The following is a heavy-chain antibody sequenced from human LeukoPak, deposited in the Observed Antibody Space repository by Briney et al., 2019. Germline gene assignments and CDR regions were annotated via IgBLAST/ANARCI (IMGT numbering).Heavy chain of an antibody. CDR2: ISYDGSNK. CDR1: GFTFSSYA. J-gene: IGHJ6*02. CDR3: ARLPDNMVRGVILTYGMDV. V-gene: IGHV3-30*04. D-gene: IGHD3-10*01. Sequence: GRSLRLSCAASGFTFSSYAMHWVRQAPGKGLEWVAVISYDGSNKYYADSVKGRFTISRDNSKNTLYLQMNSLRAEDTAVYYCARLPDNMVRGVILTYGMDVWGQGTTVTVSS.